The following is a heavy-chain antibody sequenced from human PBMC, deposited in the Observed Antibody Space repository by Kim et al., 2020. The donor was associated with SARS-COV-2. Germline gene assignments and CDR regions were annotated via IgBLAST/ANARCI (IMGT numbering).Heavy chain of an antibody. CDR2: ISGSGGST. CDR1: GFTFSSYA. CDR3: AKKMGPIAVAGGNFDY. Sequence: GGSLRLSCAASGFTFSSYAMSWVRQAPGKGLEWVSAISGSGGSTYYADSVKGRFTISRDNSKNTLYLQMNSLRAEDTAVYYCAKKMGPIAVAGGNFDYWGQGTLVTVSS. J-gene: IGHJ4*02. D-gene: IGHD6-19*01. V-gene: IGHV3-23*01.